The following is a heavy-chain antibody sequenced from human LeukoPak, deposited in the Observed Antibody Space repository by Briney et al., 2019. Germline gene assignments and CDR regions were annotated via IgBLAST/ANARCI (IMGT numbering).Heavy chain of an antibody. CDR1: GYTFTAYY. D-gene: IGHD1-26*01. CDR3: TRDPYSGSYFFDY. Sequence: ASVKVSCKASGYTFTAYYMHWVRQAPGQGLEWMGRINPISGDTNYAQKFQGRVTMTRDTSIGTASLDLSSLRSDDTAVYYCTRDPYSGSYFFDYWGQGTLVTVSS. V-gene: IGHV1-2*06. J-gene: IGHJ4*02. CDR2: INPISGDT.